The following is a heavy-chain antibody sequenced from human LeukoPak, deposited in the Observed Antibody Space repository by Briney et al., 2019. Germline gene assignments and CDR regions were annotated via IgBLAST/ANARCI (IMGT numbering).Heavy chain of an antibody. CDR1: GASISNDGYY. J-gene: IGHJ5*02. CDR2: IYYSGTT. V-gene: IGHV4-31*03. Sequence: PSQTLSLTCTVSGASISNDGYYWTWLRQHPGKGLEWFGYIYYSGTTYYHPTLRSRLTISVDTSKNQFSLRLSSVTAADTAMYYCARYSSSSIAGWFDPWGQGTLVTVSS. CDR3: ARYSSSSIAGWFDP. D-gene: IGHD6-6*01.